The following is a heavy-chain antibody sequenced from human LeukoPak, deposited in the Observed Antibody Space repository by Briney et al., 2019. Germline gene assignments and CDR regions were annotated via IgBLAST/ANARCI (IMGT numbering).Heavy chain of an antibody. CDR1: GYSFTSYW. J-gene: IGHJ1*01. V-gene: IGHV5-51*01. CDR2: IHPDDSDN. CDR3: ARLTTEGYPGRYGYFQH. D-gene: IGHD3-16*01. Sequence: GESLKISWKGSGYSFTSYWIGLVRQMPGKGLGLVGIIHPDDSDNKYSPSFQGQVTISADKSISTLYLQWSGLKAWDTGMYYCARLTTEGYPGRYGYFQHWGQGNLVTVSS.